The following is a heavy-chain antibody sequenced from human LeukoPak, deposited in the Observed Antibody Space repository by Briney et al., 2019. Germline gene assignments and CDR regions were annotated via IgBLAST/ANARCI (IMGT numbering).Heavy chain of an antibody. D-gene: IGHD3-3*01. CDR3: ARSFGVATHFDS. CDR1: GGSISSYY. V-gene: IGHV4-59*12. CDR2: IYYSGST. J-gene: IGHJ4*02. Sequence: SETLSLTCTVSGGSISSYYWSWIRQPPGKGLEWIGYIYYSGSTNYNPALKSRVTMSVDTSKNQFSLKLSSVTAADTAVYYCARSFGVATHFDSWGQGTLVTVSS.